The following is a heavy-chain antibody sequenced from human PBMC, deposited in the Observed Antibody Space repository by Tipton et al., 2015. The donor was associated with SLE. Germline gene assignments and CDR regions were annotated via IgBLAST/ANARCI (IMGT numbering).Heavy chain of an antibody. D-gene: IGHD6-19*01. CDR1: GDSISSHY. J-gene: IGHJ3*02. Sequence: LRLSCTVSGDSISSHYWSWIRQPPGKGLEWIGEINHSGSTNYNPSLKSRVTISVDTSKNQFSLKLSSVTAADTAVYYCARHDMEQWYAFDIWGQGTMVTVSS. CDR2: INHSGST. CDR3: ARHDMEQWYAFDI. V-gene: IGHV4-34*01.